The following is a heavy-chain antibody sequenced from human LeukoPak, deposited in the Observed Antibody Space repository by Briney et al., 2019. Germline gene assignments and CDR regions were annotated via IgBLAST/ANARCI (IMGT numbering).Heavy chain of an antibody. CDR2: ISGSAGRI. V-gene: IGHV3-23*01. CDR3: AKGLGYDSSAYYGFIDY. CDR1: GFTFNSYP. D-gene: IGHD3-22*01. J-gene: IGHJ4*02. Sequence: GGSLRLSCAASGFTFNSYPMTWVRQAPGKGLEWVSGISGSAGRIDYADAVKGRFTISRDNSKNTLYLQMNSLRAEDTAVYYCAKGLGYDSSAYYGFIDYWGQGTPVTVSS.